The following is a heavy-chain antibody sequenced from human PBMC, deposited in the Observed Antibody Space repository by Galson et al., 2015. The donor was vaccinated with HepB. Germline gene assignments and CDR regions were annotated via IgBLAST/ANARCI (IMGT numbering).Heavy chain of an antibody. Sequence: SLRLSCAASGFTFSSYGMHWVRQAPGKGLEWVAFIRYDGSNKYYADSVKGRFTISRDNSKNTLYLQMNSLRAEDTAVYYCAKDQRQWSLLFPYFDYWGQGTLVTVSS. D-gene: IGHD3-22*01. J-gene: IGHJ4*02. V-gene: IGHV3-30*02. CDR1: GFTFSSYG. CDR2: IRYDGSNK. CDR3: AKDQRQWSLLFPYFDY.